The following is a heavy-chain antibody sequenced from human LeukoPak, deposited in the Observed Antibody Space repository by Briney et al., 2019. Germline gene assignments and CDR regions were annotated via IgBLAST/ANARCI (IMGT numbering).Heavy chain of an antibody. CDR3: ARGASWVVRGVIND. D-gene: IGHD3-10*01. Sequence: GGSLRLSCAASGFTFSDYYMSWVRQAPGKGLEWVSAISGSGGSTYYADSVKGRFTISRDNSKNTLYLQMNSLRAEDTAVYYCARGASWVVRGVINDWGQGTLVTVSS. V-gene: IGHV3-23*01. J-gene: IGHJ4*02. CDR2: ISGSGGST. CDR1: GFTFSDYY.